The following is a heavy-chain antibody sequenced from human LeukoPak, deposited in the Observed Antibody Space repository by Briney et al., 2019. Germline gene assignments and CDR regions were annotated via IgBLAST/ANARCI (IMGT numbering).Heavy chain of an antibody. J-gene: IGHJ6*02. CDR2: IIPILGIA. CDR1: GGTFSSYA. D-gene: IGHD3-3*01. CDR3: ARDTMNWVLSSYYYYGMDV. Sequence: ASVKVSCKASGGTFSSYAISWVRQAPGQGLEWMGRIIPILGIANYAQKFQGRVTITADKSTSTAYMELSSLRSEDTAVYYCARDTMNWVLSSYYYYGMDVWGQGTTVTVSS. V-gene: IGHV1-69*04.